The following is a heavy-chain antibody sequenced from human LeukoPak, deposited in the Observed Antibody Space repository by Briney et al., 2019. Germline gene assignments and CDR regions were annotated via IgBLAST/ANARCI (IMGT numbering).Heavy chain of an antibody. V-gene: IGHV3-21*04. Sequence: GGSLRLSCAVSGFTFRMYWMSWVRQAPGKGLEWVSSISSSSSYIYYADSVKGRFTISRDNAKNSLYLQMNSLRAEDTAIYYCAKDPFFDYWGQGTLVTVSS. CDR3: AKDPFFDY. CDR2: ISSSSSYI. CDR1: GFTFRMYW. J-gene: IGHJ4*02.